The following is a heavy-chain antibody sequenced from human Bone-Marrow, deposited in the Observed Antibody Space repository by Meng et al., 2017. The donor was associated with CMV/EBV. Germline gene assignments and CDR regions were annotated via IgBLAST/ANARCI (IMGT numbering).Heavy chain of an antibody. V-gene: IGHV1-69*10. J-gene: IGHJ6*01. Sequence: SVKVSCKASGGSFSRYVISWVRQAPGQGPEWMGGIIPILGITNYAQKFQGRLTITADKSTTTGYMEWSSLRAEDTAVYYCVFSEEYYHFRSGPDWYYHYGMDVWGQGTTVTGSS. D-gene: IGHD3-3*01. CDR2: IIPILGIT. CDR3: VFSEEYYHFRSGPDWYYHYGMDV. CDR1: GGSFSRYV.